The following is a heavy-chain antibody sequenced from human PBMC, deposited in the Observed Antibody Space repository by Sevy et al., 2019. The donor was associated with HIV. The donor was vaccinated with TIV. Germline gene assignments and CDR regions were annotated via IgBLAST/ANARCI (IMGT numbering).Heavy chain of an antibody. D-gene: IGHD6-19*01. V-gene: IGHV3-23*01. Sequence: GGSLRLSCAASGFTFSSYAMSWVRQAPGKGLEWVSAISGSGGSTYYADSVKGRFTISRDNSKNTLYLQMNSLRAEDTAVYYCAKDPTPLYSSGWYERYYFDYWSQGTLVTVSS. CDR3: AKDPTPLYSSGWYERYYFDY. CDR1: GFTFSSYA. J-gene: IGHJ4*02. CDR2: ISGSGGST.